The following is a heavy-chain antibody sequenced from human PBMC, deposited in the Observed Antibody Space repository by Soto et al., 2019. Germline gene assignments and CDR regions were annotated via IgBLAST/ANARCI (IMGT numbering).Heavy chain of an antibody. D-gene: IGHD2-2*01. CDR2: IYYSGST. V-gene: IGHV4-30-4*01. CDR3: RGYCSSTSCYGPYHYYGMDV. CDR1: GGSISSGDYY. Sequence: SETLSLTCTVSGGSISSGDYYWSWIRQPPGKGLEWIGYIYYSGSTYYNPSLKSRVTISVDTSKNQFSLKLSSVTAADTAVYYCRGYCSSTSCYGPYHYYGMDVWGQGTTVTVSS. J-gene: IGHJ6*02.